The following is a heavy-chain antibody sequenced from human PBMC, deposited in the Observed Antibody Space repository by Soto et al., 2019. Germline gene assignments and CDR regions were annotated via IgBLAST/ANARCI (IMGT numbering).Heavy chain of an antibody. Sequence: QVQLVESGGGVVQPGRSLRLSCAASGFTFSSYGMHWVRQAPGKGLEWVAVIWYDGSNKYYADSVKGRFTISRDNSKNKVYLEINNLRAEDRAVYYLSIDASYDSIWGIYRLGGDFDYWGQGTLVTVSS. D-gene: IGHD3-16*02. CDR2: IWYDGSNK. V-gene: IGHV3-33*01. J-gene: IGHJ4*02. CDR3: SIDASYDSIWGIYRLGGDFDY. CDR1: GFTFSSYG.